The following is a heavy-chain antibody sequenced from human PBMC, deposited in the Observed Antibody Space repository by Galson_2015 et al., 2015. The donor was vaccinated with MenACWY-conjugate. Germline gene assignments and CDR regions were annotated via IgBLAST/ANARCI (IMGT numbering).Heavy chain of an antibody. CDR3: ARVKKQGESDYFWGSYAY. CDR2: ISTNHCNT. Sequence: SVKVSCKASGYTFSSYGISWVRQAPGQGLEWMGWISTNHCNTNYAQKFQGRVTITTDTATSTAYMALRSLRSDDTAVYYCARVKKQGESDYFWGSYAYWGQGTLPTVSS. D-gene: IGHD3-16*01. CDR1: GYTFSSYG. J-gene: IGHJ4*02. V-gene: IGHV1-18*04.